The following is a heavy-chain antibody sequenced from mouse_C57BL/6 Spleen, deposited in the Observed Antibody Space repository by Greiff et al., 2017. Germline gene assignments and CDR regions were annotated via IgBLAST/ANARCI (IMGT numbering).Heavy chain of an antibody. CDR1: GYTFTDYN. Sequence: EVQLQQSGPELVKPGASVKMSCKASGYTFTDYNMHWVKQSHGKSLEWIGYINPNNGGTSYNQKFKGKATLTVNKSSSTAYMGLRSLTSEDSAVYYCASSVHYVFDYWGQGTTLTVSS. CDR3: ASSVHYVFDY. J-gene: IGHJ2*01. D-gene: IGHD1-1*01. CDR2: INPNNGGT. V-gene: IGHV1-22*01.